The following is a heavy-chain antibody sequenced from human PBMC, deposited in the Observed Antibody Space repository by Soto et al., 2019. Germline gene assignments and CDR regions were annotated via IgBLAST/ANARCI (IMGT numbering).Heavy chain of an antibody. D-gene: IGHD3-22*01. CDR2: VEHDGSGI. CDR3: ARGDYFDSSGPFSDAFDI. Sequence: GGSLRLSCAASGFTFIDYWMHWVRQAPGKGLEWVARVEHDGSGIWLVDSVKGRFTISRDNAKSSLYLQMNSLRAEDTAVYYCARGDYFDSSGPFSDAFDIWGQGTMVTVS. J-gene: IGHJ3*02. CDR1: GFTFIDYW. V-gene: IGHV3-7*04.